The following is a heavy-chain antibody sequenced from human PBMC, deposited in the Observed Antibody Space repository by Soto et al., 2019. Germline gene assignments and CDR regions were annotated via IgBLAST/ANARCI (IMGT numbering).Heavy chain of an antibody. CDR2: ISSSSSTI. J-gene: IGHJ5*02. CDR3: ARRFDWNLPGFDP. V-gene: IGHV3-48*01. Sequence: EVQLVESGGGLVQPGGSLRLSCAASGFTFSTYSMNWVRQAPGKGLEWVSYISSSSSTIYYADSVRGRFTISRDNARNSLYLQMNSLRAEDTAVYYCARRFDWNLPGFDPWGQGTLVTVSS. D-gene: IGHD1-1*01. CDR1: GFTFSTYS.